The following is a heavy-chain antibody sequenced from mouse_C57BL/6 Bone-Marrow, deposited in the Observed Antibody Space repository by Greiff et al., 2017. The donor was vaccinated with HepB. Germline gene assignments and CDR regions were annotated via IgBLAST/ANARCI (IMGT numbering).Heavy chain of an antibody. Sequence: VKLMESGAELVRPGASVTLSCKASGYTFTDYEMHWVKQTPVHGLEWIGAIDPETGGTAYNQKFKGKAILTADKSSSTAYMELRSLTSEDSAVYYCTRRDNWDYAMDYWGQGTSVTVSS. CDR1: GYTFTDYE. CDR3: TRRDNWDYAMDY. CDR2: IDPETGGT. J-gene: IGHJ4*01. D-gene: IGHD4-1*01. V-gene: IGHV1-15*01.